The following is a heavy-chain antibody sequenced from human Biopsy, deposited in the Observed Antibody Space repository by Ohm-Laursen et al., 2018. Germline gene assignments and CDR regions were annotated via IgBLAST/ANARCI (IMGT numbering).Heavy chain of an antibody. D-gene: IGHD6-13*01. CDR1: GSSLSARGMC. Sequence: TQTLTLTCSFSGSSLSARGMCVSWIRQAPGKALEWLARVDWDDYKDYSASLQTKLSISKDTSNDQVVLTVNNVDPADTATYYCARTPILIVSAGLVYRHRRHLQGMDVWGQGTTVTVSS. V-gene: IGHV2-70*11. CDR3: ARTPILIVSAGLVYRHRRHLQGMDV. J-gene: IGHJ6*02. CDR2: VDWDDYK.